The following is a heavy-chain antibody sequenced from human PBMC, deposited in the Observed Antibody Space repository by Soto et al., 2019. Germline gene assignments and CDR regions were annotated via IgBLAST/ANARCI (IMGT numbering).Heavy chain of an antibody. CDR2: IIPIFGTA. Sequence: QVQLVQSGAEVRKPGSSVKVSCKASGGTFSRHAISWVRQAPGQGLEWMGGIIPIFGTANHAQKFQGRVPIIADESTSTVYMELSSLRSEDTAMYYCARGWGYDSNDYYYAYWGQGTLVIVSS. CDR1: GGTFSRHA. CDR3: ARGWGYDSNDYYYAY. V-gene: IGHV1-69*01. D-gene: IGHD3-22*01. J-gene: IGHJ4*02.